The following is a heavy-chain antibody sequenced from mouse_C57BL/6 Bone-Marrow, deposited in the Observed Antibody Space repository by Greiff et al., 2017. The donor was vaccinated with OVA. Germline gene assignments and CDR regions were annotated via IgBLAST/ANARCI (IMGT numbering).Heavy chain of an antibody. CDR3: AREGVWDVAMDY. CDR1: GFTFSSYA. J-gene: IGHJ4*01. Sequence: EVKLVESGGGLVKPGGSLKLSCAASGFTFSSYAMSWVRQTPEKRLEWVATISDGGSYTYYPDNVKGRFTISRDNAKNNLYLQMSHLKSEDTAMDYCAREGVWDVAMDYWGQGTSVTVSS. D-gene: IGHD4-1*01. CDR2: ISDGGSYT. V-gene: IGHV5-4*01.